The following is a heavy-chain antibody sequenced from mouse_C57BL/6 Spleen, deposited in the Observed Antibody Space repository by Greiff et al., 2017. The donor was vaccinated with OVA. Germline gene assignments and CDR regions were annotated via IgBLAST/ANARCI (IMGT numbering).Heavy chain of an antibody. CDR2: ISYDGSN. CDR1: GYSITSGYY. CDR3: ARAATTVVPDY. J-gene: IGHJ2*01. Sequence: EVKLVESGPGLVKPSQSLSLTCSVTGYSITSGYYWNWIRQFPGNKLEWMGYISYDGSNNYNPSLKNRISITRDTSKNQFFLKLNSVTTEDTATYYCARAATTVVPDYWGQGTTLTVSS. V-gene: IGHV3-6*01. D-gene: IGHD1-1*01.